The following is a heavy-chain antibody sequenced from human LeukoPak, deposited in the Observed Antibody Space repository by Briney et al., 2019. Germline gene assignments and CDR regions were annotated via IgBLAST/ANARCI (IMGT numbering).Heavy chain of an antibody. CDR2: IAVGSGNT. D-gene: IGHD6-19*01. Sequence: GASVKVSCKSSGLTFTSSAVQWVRQARGQRLEWIGLIAVGSGNTNYAQKFQERVTFTRDLSTSTAYMDLSGLRSEGTAMYYCAADLIAVAGSWRWGQGSLVIVSS. V-gene: IGHV1-58*01. J-gene: IGHJ4*02. CDR3: AADLIAVAGSWR. CDR1: GLTFTSSA.